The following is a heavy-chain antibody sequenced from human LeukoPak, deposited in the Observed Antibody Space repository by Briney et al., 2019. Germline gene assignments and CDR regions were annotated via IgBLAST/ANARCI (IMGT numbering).Heavy chain of an antibody. CDR3: VRDGSGYAMWD. CDR1: EFTFSSYE. J-gene: IGHJ4*02. D-gene: IGHD5-12*01. Sequence: GGSLRLSCAASEFTFSSYEMNWVRQAPGKGLEWVAFVHYGGSNKYYADSVKGRFAISRDNSKNTLYLQMNSLRAEDTAVYYCVRDGSGYAMWDWGQGTLVTVSS. V-gene: IGHV3-30*02. CDR2: VHYGGSNK.